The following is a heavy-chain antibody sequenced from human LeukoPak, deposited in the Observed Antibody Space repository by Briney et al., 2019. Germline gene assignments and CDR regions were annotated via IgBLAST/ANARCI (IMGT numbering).Heavy chain of an antibody. CDR1: GYTFTGYY. D-gene: IGHD6-6*01. Sequence: GASVKVSCKASGYTFTGYYMHWVRQAPGQGLEWMGWINPNSGGTNYAQKFQGRVTMTTDTSINTAYMALSRLTSDDSAVYYCARVISARPNWFDPWGQGTLVTVSS. J-gene: IGHJ5*02. V-gene: IGHV1-2*02. CDR2: INPNSGGT. CDR3: ARVISARPNWFDP.